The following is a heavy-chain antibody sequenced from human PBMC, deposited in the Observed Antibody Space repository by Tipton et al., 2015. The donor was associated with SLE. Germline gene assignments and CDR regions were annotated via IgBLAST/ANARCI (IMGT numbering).Heavy chain of an antibody. CDR1: GGSISSGYYY. CDR2: IYTSGST. D-gene: IGHD3-10*01. CDR3: ARDPGAYYYYYMDV. V-gene: IGHV4-61*02. J-gene: IGHJ6*03. Sequence: LRLSCTVSGGSISSGYYYWSWIRQPAGKGLEWIGRIYTSGSTNYNPSLKSRVTISVDTSKNQFSLKLSSVTAADTAVYYCARDPGAYYYYYMDVWGKGTTVTVSS.